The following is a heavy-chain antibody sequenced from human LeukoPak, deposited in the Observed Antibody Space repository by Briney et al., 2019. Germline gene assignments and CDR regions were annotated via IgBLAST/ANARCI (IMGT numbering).Heavy chain of an antibody. V-gene: IGHV3-20*04. CDR2: INWNEGST. D-gene: IGHD3-22*01. CDR1: GFTFEYYG. Sequence: GGSLRLSWAPPGFTFEYYGISGLRQPPGKGLDWVAGINWNEGSTVYAASVKGRFTISRDNAKNSLYLQMNSLRAEDTGLYYCALDLSDSSGYYFFASGAQRPLATVSS. J-gene: IGHJ4*02. CDR3: ALDLSDSSGYYFFAS.